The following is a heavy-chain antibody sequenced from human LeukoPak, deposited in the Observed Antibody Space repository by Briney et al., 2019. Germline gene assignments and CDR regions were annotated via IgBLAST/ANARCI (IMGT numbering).Heavy chain of an antibody. CDR3: ARVRGYFDY. J-gene: IGHJ4*02. V-gene: IGHV4-59*01. D-gene: IGHD5-24*01. Sequence: SETLSLTCTVSGGSISSYYWSWIRQPPGKGLEWIGYIYYSGSTNYNPSLKSRVTISVDTSKNQFSLKLSSVTTADTAVYYCARVRGYFDYWGQGTLVTVSS. CDR2: IYYSGST. CDR1: GGSISSYY.